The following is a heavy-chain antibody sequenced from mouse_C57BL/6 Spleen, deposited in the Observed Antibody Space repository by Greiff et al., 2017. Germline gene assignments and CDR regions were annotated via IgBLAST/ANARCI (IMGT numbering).Heavy chain of an antibody. J-gene: IGHJ4*01. CDR3: AREGSGYVGNYAMDY. CDR1: GYAFTNYL. CDR2: LTPGSGGT. V-gene: IGHV1-54*01. Sequence: QVQLQQSGAELVRPGTSVKVSCKASGYAFTNYLIEWVKQRPGQGLEWIGVLTPGSGGTNYNEKFKGKATLTADKSSSTAYMQLSSLTSEDSAVYFCAREGSGYVGNYAMDYWGQGTSVTVSS. D-gene: IGHD3-2*02.